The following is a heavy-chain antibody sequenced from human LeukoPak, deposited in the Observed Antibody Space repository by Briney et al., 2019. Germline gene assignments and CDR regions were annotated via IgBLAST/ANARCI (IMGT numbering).Heavy chain of an antibody. J-gene: IGHJ5*02. Sequence: WASVKVSCKASGYTSTSYGISWLRQDPGQGLEWMGWISAYDGNTNYAQKLQGRVTMTTDTSTSTAYMELRSLRSDDTAVYYCARDRTDIVVVPAEGSWFDPWGQGTLVTVSS. CDR2: ISAYDGNT. V-gene: IGHV1-18*01. CDR1: GYTSTSYG. CDR3: ARDRTDIVVVPAEGSWFDP. D-gene: IGHD2-2*01.